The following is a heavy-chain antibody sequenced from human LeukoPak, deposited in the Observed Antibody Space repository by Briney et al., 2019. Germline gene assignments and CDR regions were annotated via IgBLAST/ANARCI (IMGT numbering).Heavy chain of an antibody. CDR2: IYSAGST. V-gene: IGHV3-53*01. CDR3: AREPLLGYCSGGSCRDY. J-gene: IGHJ4*02. D-gene: IGHD2-15*01. CDR1: GFSFSNYY. Sequence: GGSLRLSCASSGFSFSNYYMSWVRQAPGKGLEWVSVIYSAGSTYYADSVKGRFTISRDNSKNTLYLQMNSLRVEDTAVYYCAREPLLGYCSGGSCRDYWGQGTLVTVSS.